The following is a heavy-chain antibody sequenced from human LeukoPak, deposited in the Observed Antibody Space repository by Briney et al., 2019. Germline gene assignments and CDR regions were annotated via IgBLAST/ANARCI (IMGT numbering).Heavy chain of an antibody. CDR2: IYYSGST. Sequence: SETLSLTCTVSGGSINSYYWSWIRQSPGKGLEWIGYIYYSGSTNYSPSLKSRVTISVDTSKNQFSLKLSSVTAADTAVYYCARDPRSSGYCSGGSCSDWFDPWGQGTLVTVSS. CDR3: ARDPRSSGYCSGGSCSDWFDP. V-gene: IGHV4-59*01. CDR1: GGSINSYY. J-gene: IGHJ5*02. D-gene: IGHD2-15*01.